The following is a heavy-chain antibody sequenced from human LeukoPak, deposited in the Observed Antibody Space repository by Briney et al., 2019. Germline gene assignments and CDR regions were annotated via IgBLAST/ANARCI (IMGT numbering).Heavy chain of an antibody. Sequence: GGSLRLSCAASGFTFSSYEMNWVRQAPGKGLEWVSYISSSGSTLYYADSVKGRFTISRDNAKNSLYLQMNSLRAEDTAVYYCATFEYILTGWGQGTMVTVSS. J-gene: IGHJ3*01. V-gene: IGHV3-48*03. CDR1: GFTFSSYE. CDR3: ATFEYILTG. CDR2: ISSSGSTL. D-gene: IGHD3-9*01.